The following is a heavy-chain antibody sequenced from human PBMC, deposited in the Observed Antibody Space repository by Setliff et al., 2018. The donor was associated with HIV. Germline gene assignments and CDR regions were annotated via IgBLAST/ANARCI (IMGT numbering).Heavy chain of an antibody. D-gene: IGHD2-15*01. CDR3: AKCGGTCWHNFFGP. J-gene: IGHJ5*02. Sequence: GGSLRLSCAASGFIFNNYAMSWVRQAPGKGLEWVSSISGPGDIIFFADSVKGRFTISRDNSKKMLYLQMTSLRAEDTAVYYCAKCGGTCWHNFFGPWGQGTLVTVSS. CDR2: ISGPGDII. CDR1: GFIFNNYA. V-gene: IGHV3-23*01.